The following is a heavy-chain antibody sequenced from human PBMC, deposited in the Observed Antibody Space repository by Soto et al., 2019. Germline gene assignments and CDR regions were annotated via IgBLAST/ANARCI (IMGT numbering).Heavy chain of an antibody. CDR1: GGSISSYY. V-gene: IGHV4-59*12. D-gene: IGHD3-22*01. Sequence: SETLSLTCTVSGGSISSYYWSWIRQPPGKGLEWIGYIYYSGSTNYNPSLKSRVTISVDTSKNQFSLKLSSVTAADTAVYYCARESSYYDSSGYDDAFDIWGQGTMVTVSS. CDR3: ARESSYYDSSGYDDAFDI. CDR2: IYYSGST. J-gene: IGHJ3*02.